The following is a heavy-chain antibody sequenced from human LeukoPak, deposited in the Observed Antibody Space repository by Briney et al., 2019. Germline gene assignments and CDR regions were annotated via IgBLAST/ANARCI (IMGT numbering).Heavy chain of an antibody. D-gene: IGHD3-3*01. J-gene: IGHJ4*02. CDR3: ATDRGWRTSGYYLYYFEY. V-gene: IGHV3-7*01. CDR1: GFIFTNYF. CDR2: IKHDGSEK. Sequence: GGSLRLSCAASGFIFTNYFMSWVRQAPGKGLEWVASIKHDGSEKYYVDSVRGRFTISRDNTMNSPYLQMSSLRAEDTAVYYCATDRGWRTSGYYLYYFEYWGQGTLVTYSS.